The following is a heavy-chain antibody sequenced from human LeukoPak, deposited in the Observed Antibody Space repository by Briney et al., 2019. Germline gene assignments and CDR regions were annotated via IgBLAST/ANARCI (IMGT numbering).Heavy chain of an antibody. CDR1: GGSIRSYY. CDR3: ARTGSTVTMLYPFDH. CDR2: IYYSGST. J-gene: IGHJ4*01. Sequence: PSETLSLTCTVSGGSIRSYYWSWIRQPPGKGLEWIGYIYYSGSTNYNPSLKSRVSISVDTSKNQLSLKLSSVTAADTAVYYCARTGSTVTMLYPFDHWGQEPWSPSPQ. V-gene: IGHV4-59*01. D-gene: IGHD4-17*01.